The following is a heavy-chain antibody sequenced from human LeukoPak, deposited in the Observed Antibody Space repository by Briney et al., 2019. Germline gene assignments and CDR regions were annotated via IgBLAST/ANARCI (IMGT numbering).Heavy chain of an antibody. D-gene: IGHD2-2*01. CDR1: GFTFSSYA. Sequence: GGSLRLSCAASGFTFSSYAMHWVRQAPGKGLEWVAVISYDGSNKYYADSVKGRFTISRDNSKNTLYLQMNSLRAEDTAVYYCASQPGAYVPAAMRLDYWGREPWSPSPQ. V-gene: IGHV3-30*04. CDR3: ASQPGAYVPAAMRLDY. J-gene: IGHJ4*02. CDR2: ISYDGSNK.